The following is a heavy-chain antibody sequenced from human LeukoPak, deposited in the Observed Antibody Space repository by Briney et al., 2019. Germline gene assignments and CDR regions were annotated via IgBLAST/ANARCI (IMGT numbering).Heavy chain of an antibody. D-gene: IGHD6-19*01. J-gene: IGHJ4*02. V-gene: IGHV4-59*01. CDR1: GGSISSYY. CDR2: IYYSGST. CDR3: ARRQRPVAGTFYDY. Sequence: SETLSLTCTVSGGSISSYYWSWIRQPPGKGLEWIGYIYYSGSTNYNPSLKSRVTMSVDTSKNQFSLKLSSVTAADTAVYYCARRQRPVAGTFYDYWGQGTLVTVSS.